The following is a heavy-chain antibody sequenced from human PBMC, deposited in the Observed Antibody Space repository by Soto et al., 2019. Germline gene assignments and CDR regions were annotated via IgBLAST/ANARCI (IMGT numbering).Heavy chain of an antibody. CDR2: ISYDGSNK. CDR3: AKDLRAGAAPRSYYYYGMDV. Sequence: GGSLRLSCAASGFTFSSYGMHWVRQAPGKGLEWVAVISYDGSNKYYADSVKGRFTISRDNSKNTLYLQMNSLRAEDTAVYYCAKDLRAGAAPRSYYYYGMDVWGQGTTVTVSS. V-gene: IGHV3-30*18. D-gene: IGHD6-6*01. CDR1: GFTFSSYG. J-gene: IGHJ6*02.